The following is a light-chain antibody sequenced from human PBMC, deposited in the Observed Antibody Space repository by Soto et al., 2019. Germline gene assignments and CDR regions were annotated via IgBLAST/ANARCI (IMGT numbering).Light chain of an antibody. CDR2: GAS. V-gene: IGKV3-15*01. CDR1: QAISSN. CDR3: QQYHNWPIT. J-gene: IGKJ5*01. Sequence: EIVMTQSPATLSVSRGERATLSCRANQAISSNLAWYQQKPGQAPRLLIYGASTRATGIPDRFSGSGSGTEFTLTISSLQSEDFAVYYCQQYHNWPITFGQGTRLETK.